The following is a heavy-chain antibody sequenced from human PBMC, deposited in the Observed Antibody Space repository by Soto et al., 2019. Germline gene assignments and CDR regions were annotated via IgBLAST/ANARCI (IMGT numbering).Heavy chain of an antibody. D-gene: IGHD1-7*01. CDR1: GYTFTSYG. Sequence: SSVKVSCKASGYTFTSYGISWVRQAPGQGLEWMGWISAYNGNTNYAQKLQGRVTMTADTPTSTAYMELRSLRSDDTAVYYCARDPPNWNYVDAFDIWGQGTMVIVSS. CDR3: ARDPPNWNYVDAFDI. V-gene: IGHV1-18*04. CDR2: ISAYNGNT. J-gene: IGHJ3*02.